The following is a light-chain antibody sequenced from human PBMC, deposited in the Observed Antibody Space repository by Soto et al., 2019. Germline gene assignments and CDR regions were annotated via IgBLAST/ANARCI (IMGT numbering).Light chain of an antibody. CDR2: KAS. CDR1: QSISSW. J-gene: IGKJ3*01. Sequence: DIQMTQSPSTLSASVGDRVTITCRASQSISSWLAWYQQKPGKAPKLLIYKASSLESGVPSRFSGSGSGTEFTLTISSLQPDDFATYCCQQYNSYSPITFGPGTKVDIK. V-gene: IGKV1-5*03. CDR3: QQYNSYSPIT.